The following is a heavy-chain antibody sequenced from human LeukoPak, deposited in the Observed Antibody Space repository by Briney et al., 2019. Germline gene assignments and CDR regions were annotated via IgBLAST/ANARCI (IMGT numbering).Heavy chain of an antibody. J-gene: IGHJ1*01. CDR3: ARDGPYIVGATLQH. D-gene: IGHD1-26*01. V-gene: IGHV3-7*01. CDR1: GFTFSTYW. Sequence: PGGSLRLSCAASGFTFSTYWMTWVRQAPGKGLEWVANIKQDGSEGYYVDSVKGRFTISRDNAKNSLYLQMDSLRAEDTAVYYCARDGPYIVGATLQHCGQGTLVTVSS. CDR2: IKQDGSEG.